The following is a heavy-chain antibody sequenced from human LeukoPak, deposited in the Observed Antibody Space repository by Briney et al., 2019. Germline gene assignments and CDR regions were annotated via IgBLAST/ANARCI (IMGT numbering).Heavy chain of an antibody. V-gene: IGHV3-23*01. J-gene: IGHJ4*02. Sequence: PGGSLRLSCAASGFTFSSYGMSWVRQAPGKGLEWVSAISGSGGSTYYADSVKGRFTISRDNSTNTLYLQMNSLRAEDTAVYYCAKRVILTGYPYYFDYWGQGTLVTVSS. CDR3: AKRVILTGYPYYFDY. CDR2: ISGSGGST. D-gene: IGHD3-9*01. CDR1: GFTFSSYG.